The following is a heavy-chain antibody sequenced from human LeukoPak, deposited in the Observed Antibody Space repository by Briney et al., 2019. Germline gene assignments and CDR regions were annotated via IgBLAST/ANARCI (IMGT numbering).Heavy chain of an antibody. V-gene: IGHV3-30*18. CDR2: ISYDGSNK. D-gene: IGHD3-16*01. Sequence: GGSLRLSCAASGFTFSSYGMHWVRQAPGKGLEWVAVISYDGSNKYYADSVKGRFTISRDNSKNTLYLQMNSLRAEDTAVYYCAKDYDYVWGSLFDYWGQGTLVTVSS. CDR1: GFTFSSYG. J-gene: IGHJ4*02. CDR3: AKDYDYVWGSLFDY.